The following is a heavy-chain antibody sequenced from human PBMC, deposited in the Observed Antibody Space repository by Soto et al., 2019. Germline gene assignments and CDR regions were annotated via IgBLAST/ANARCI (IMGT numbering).Heavy chain of an antibody. Sequence: EVQLLESGGGLVQPGGSLRLSCAASGFTFSSYAMSWVRQAPGKGLEWVSAISGSGGSTYYADSVKGRFTISRDNSKNALYLQMNSRRAEDTAVYYCAKWAGILVFGEFYYYYYGMDVWGQGTTVTVSS. D-gene: IGHD3-10*02. CDR1: GFTFSSYA. CDR2: ISGSGGST. V-gene: IGHV3-23*01. J-gene: IGHJ6*02. CDR3: AKWAGILVFGEFYYYYYGMDV.